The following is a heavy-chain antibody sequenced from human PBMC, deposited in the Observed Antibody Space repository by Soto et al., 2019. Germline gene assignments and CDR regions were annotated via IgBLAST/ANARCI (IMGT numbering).Heavy chain of an antibody. Sequence: PGGSLRLSCAASRFTFSDYYMTWIRQAPGKGLEWVSYISSTGTGIYYADSVKGRFTISRDNAKNSLYLQMSSLRAEDTAVYYCARAYSDDFDIWGQGTMVTVSS. J-gene: IGHJ3*02. V-gene: IGHV3-11*01. CDR1: RFTFSDYY. CDR2: ISSTGTGI. D-gene: IGHD2-15*01. CDR3: ARAYSDDFDI.